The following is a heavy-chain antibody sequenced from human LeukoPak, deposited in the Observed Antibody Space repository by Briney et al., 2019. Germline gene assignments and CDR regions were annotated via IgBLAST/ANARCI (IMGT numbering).Heavy chain of an antibody. V-gene: IGHV3-23*01. D-gene: IGHD2-15*01. CDR1: GFTFSSYA. CDR3: AKELGYCSGGSCYPSDY. CDR2: ISGSGGST. J-gene: IGHJ4*02. Sequence: GGSLRLSCAASGFTFSSYAMSWVRQAPGKGLEWVSAISGSGGSTYYADSVKGQFTISRDNSKNTLYLQMNSLRAEDTAVYYCAKELGYCSGGSCYPSDYWGQGTLVTVSS.